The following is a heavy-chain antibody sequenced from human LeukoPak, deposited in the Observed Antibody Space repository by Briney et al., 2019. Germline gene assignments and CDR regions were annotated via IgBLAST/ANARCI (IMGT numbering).Heavy chain of an antibody. V-gene: IGHV3-33*01. CDR3: VRDPSGSGFAFDS. D-gene: IGHD1-1*01. Sequence: GGSLRLSCAASGFIFSNDAMHWIRQAPGKGLEWVAFIWFDGSNKRYADSVKGRFTISRDNSEDTLYLQMNSLRAEDTAVYHCVRDPSGSGFAFDSWGQGALVTVSS. J-gene: IGHJ4*02. CDR1: GFIFSNDA. CDR2: IWFDGSNK.